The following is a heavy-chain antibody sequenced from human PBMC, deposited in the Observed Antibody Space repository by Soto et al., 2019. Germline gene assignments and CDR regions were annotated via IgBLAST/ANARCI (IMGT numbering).Heavy chain of an antibody. Sequence: HPGGSLRLSCEASGFTLRNYAMTWVRQAPGKGLEWVSLISANDVGTYYAGSVKTRFTISTDQSRNTVYLQMDSLRADDTAIYYCAKAKNDYNWDNRPPFDYWGQGTLVTVSS. V-gene: IGHV3-23*01. J-gene: IGHJ4*02. CDR2: ISANDVGT. CDR1: GFTLRNYA. D-gene: IGHD1-20*01. CDR3: AKAKNDYNWDNRPPFDY.